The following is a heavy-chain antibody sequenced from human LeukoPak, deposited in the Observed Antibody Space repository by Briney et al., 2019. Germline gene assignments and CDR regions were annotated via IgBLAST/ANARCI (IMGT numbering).Heavy chain of an antibody. CDR1: GFIFDEYA. J-gene: IGHJ6*03. D-gene: IGHD2-15*01. CDR3: SGGYRHYMDV. CDR2: ITWNSDTI. Sequence: GGSLRLSCAASGFIFDEYAMHWVRQAPGKGLEWVSGITWNSDTIDYADSVKGRFTISRDNAKKSLYLQMNNLRAEDTALYYCSGGYRHYMDVWGKGTTITISS. V-gene: IGHV3-9*01.